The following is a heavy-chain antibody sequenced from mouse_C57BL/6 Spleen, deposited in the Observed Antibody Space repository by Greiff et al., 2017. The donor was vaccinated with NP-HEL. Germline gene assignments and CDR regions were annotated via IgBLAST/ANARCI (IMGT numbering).Heavy chain of an antibody. J-gene: IGHJ1*03. V-gene: IGHV1-80*01. CDR3: ARNGDTGYFDV. Sequence: VQLQQSGAELVKPGASVKISCKASGYAFSSYWMNWVKQRPGKGLEWIGEIYPGDGDTNYNGKFKGKATLTADKSSSTAYMQLSSLTSEDSAVYFCARNGDTGYFDVWGTGTTVTVSS. CDR1: GYAFSSYW. D-gene: IGHD1-1*01. CDR2: IYPGDGDT.